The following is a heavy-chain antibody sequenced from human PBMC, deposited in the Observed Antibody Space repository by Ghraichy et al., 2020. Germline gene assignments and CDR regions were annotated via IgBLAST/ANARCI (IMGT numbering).Heavy chain of an antibody. J-gene: IGHJ4*02. D-gene: IGHD1-26*01. CDR3: ARDWQSAAGATNC. CDR1: GFTFSSYW. V-gene: IGHV3-7*03. CDR2: IKHDGSEE. Sequence: GGSLRLSCVASGFTFSSYWMSWVRQAPGKGLEWVANIKHDGSEEYYVDSVKGRFTISRNNAENSLFLQMNSLRSEDTAVYYCARDWQSAAGATNCWGQGTPVTVSS.